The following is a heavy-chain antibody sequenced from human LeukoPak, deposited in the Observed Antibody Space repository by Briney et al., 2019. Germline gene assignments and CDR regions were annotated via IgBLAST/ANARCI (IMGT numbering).Heavy chain of an antibody. CDR3: AKDPWGAAALVRVASDY. J-gene: IGHJ4*02. D-gene: IGHD6-13*01. Sequence: GGSLRLSCAASGFTFSSYGMHWVRQAPGKGLEWVAFIRYDGSNKYYADSVKGRFTISRDNSKNTLYLQMNSLRAEDTAVYYCAKDPWGAAALVRVASDYWGQGALVTVSS. CDR2: IRYDGSNK. CDR1: GFTFSSYG. V-gene: IGHV3-30*02.